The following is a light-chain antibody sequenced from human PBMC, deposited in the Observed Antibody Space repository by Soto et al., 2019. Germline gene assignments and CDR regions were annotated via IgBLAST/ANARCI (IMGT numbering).Light chain of an antibody. CDR1: QPVTSNY. Sequence: SVGAVSLKKGERATISCGASQPVTSNYLAWYQHKPGQAPRLLIFRASIRLTGIPDRFIGCGSGTDFTLTINCLEPEDFAVYYSPQYAYSPITSA. V-gene: IGKV3-20*01. CDR2: RAS. J-gene: IGKJ5*01. CDR3: PQYAYSPIT.